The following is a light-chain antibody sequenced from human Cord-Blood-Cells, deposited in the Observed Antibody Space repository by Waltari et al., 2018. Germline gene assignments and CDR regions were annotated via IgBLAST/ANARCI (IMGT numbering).Light chain of an antibody. Sequence: QSVLTQPPSVSGAPGQRVTISCTGSSSNIGAGYDVHWYQQLPGTAPKLLIYGNGNRPSGVPDRFSGSKSGTSASLAITGLQAEDEADYYCQSYDSSLSAVFGTGTKVTVL. CDR2: GNG. CDR3: QSYDSSLSAV. J-gene: IGLJ1*01. V-gene: IGLV1-40*01. CDR1: SSNIGAGYD.